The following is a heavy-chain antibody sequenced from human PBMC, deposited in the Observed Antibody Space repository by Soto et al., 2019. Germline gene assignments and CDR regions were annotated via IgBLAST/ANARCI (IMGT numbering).Heavy chain of an antibody. CDR3: ARDGFWSGYYTRYYYGMDV. CDR1: GYSISSGYY. J-gene: IGHJ6*02. Sequence: SETLSLTCAVSGYSISSGYYWGWIRQPPGKGLEWTGSIYHSGSTYYNPSLKSRVTISVDTSKNQFSLKLSSVTAADTAVYYCARDGFWSGYYTRYYYGMDVWGQGTTVTVSS. D-gene: IGHD3-3*01. V-gene: IGHV4-38-2*02. CDR2: IYHSGST.